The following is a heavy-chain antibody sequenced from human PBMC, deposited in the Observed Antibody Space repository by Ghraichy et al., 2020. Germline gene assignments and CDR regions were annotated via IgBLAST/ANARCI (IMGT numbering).Heavy chain of an antibody. D-gene: IGHD3-22*01. V-gene: IGHV4-59*01. CDR2: IYHTGNA. CDR3: ASTNYYDDTGFYGRAFYYGMDV. J-gene: IGHJ6*02. CDR1: GGSFSSFY. Sequence: TLSLTCTVSGGSFSSFYWSWIRQSPGKGLEWIGYIYHTGNADYNPSLKSRATMSIDTPKNQFSLKLSSVTAADTAVYYCASTNYYDDTGFYGRAFYYGMDVWGQGTTVTVSS.